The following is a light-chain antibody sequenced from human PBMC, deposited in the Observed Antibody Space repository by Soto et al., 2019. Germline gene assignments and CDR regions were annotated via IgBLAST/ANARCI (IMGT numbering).Light chain of an antibody. CDR3: SSYTSSNTPV. Sequence: QSALTQPASVSGSHGQSITISCTGTSRDVGGYNYVSWYQQHPGKAPKLMIYEVSNRPSGVSNRFSGSKSGDTASLTISGLQAEDEADYYCSSYTSSNTPVFGGGTKLTVL. CDR1: SRDVGGYNY. J-gene: IGLJ3*02. V-gene: IGLV2-14*01. CDR2: EVS.